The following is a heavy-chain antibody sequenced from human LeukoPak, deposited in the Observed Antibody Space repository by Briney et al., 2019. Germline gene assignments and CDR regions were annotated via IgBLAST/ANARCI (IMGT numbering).Heavy chain of an antibody. V-gene: IGHV3-30*02. CDR2: IPYDGSNK. Sequence: GGSLRLSCAASGFTFTTFGMHWVRQAPGKGLEWVTFIPYDGSNKYYADSVKGRFTISRDNSKNTLYLQMNSLRAEDTAVYYCAKSGYNRFDYWGQGTLVTVSS. J-gene: IGHJ4*02. CDR3: AKSGYNRFDY. CDR1: GFTFTTFG. D-gene: IGHD5-24*01.